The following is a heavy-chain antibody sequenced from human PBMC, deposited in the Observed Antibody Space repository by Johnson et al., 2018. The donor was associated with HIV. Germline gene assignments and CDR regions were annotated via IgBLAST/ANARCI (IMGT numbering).Heavy chain of an antibody. CDR3: ARDFVAFGECTAFEI. CDR1: GFTFSSYA. Sequence: VQLVESGGGLVQPGGSLRLSCAASGFTFSSYAMSWVRQAPGKGLEWVSAISGSGGSTYYADSVKGRFTISRDNSKNTLYLQMNSLRAEDTAVDYGARDFVAFGECTAFEIWGQGTRVTVSS. V-gene: IGHV3-23*04. D-gene: IGHD3-10*01. CDR2: ISGSGGST. J-gene: IGHJ3*02.